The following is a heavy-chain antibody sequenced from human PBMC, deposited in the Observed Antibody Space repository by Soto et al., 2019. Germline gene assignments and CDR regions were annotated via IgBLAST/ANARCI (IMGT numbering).Heavy chain of an antibody. CDR3: ARHTLTIFETLNWFDP. CDR1: GGSISSRSYY. D-gene: IGHD3-3*01. Sequence: PSETLSLTCTFSGGSISSRSYYWGWIRQPPGKGLEWIGSIYYSGSTYYNPSLKSRVTISVDTSKNQFSLKLSSVTAADTAVYYCARHTLTIFETLNWFDPWGQGTMVTVSS. V-gene: IGHV4-39*01. J-gene: IGHJ5*02. CDR2: IYYSGST.